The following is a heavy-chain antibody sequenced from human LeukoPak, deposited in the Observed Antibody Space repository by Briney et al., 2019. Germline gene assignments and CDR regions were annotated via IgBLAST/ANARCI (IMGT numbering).Heavy chain of an antibody. D-gene: IGHD1-26*01. V-gene: IGHV4-39*07. CDR2: LYYSGKT. J-gene: IGHJ6*03. CDR1: GGSISSSTYY. Sequence: PSETLSLTCIISGGSISSSTYYWGWIRQPPGKGLEWIGTLYYSGKTYYNPSLKSRVTISIDTSKNQFSLKLTSATAADTAVYYCARGHSSASYTYYYYYMDVWGKGTTVTISS. CDR3: ARGHSSASYTYYYYYMDV.